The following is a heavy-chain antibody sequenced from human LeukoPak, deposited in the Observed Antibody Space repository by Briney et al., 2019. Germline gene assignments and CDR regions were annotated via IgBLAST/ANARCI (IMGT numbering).Heavy chain of an antibody. D-gene: IGHD3-22*01. CDR1: GFTFSIYA. CDR3: AKDRPNYYGSNGHYYRRDGDY. Sequence: PGGSLRLSCAASGFTFSIYAMSWVRQAPGKGLQRVSSITSSGDGTYYADSVKGRFTISRDNSENMLYLQMNSLRVEDTAVYFCAKDRPNYYGSNGHYYRRDGDYWGQGTLVTVSS. V-gene: IGHV3-23*01. J-gene: IGHJ4*02. CDR2: ITSSGDGT.